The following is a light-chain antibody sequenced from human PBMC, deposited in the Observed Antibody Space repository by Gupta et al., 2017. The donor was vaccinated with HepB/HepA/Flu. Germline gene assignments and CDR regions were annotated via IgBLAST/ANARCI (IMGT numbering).Light chain of an antibody. CDR1: QSISSY. J-gene: IGKJ2*04. Sequence: DIQMTQSPSSLSASVGDRVTITCRASQSISSYLNWYQQKPGKAPKLLIYAASSLQSGVPSRFSGSGSGTDFTLTISRLQPEDFATYYCQQSYSTLCSFGQGTKLEIK. CDR3: QQSYSTLCS. CDR2: AAS. V-gene: IGKV1-39*01.